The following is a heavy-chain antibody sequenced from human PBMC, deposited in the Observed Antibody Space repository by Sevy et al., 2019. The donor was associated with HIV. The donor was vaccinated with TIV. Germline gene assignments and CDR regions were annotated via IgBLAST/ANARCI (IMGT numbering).Heavy chain of an antibody. Sequence: GGSLRLSCGASGFAFSRYGMHWVRQAPGKGLEWVAFIWHDGNYKYYADSVKGRFTISRDNSKNTLYLQMNSLRGDDSAVYFCARDPLYYSHRDSYHLKYYFDYWVQGTQVTVSS. CDR2: IWHDGNYK. CDR1: GFAFSRYG. CDR3: ARDPLYYSHRDSYHLKYYFDY. V-gene: IGHV3-33*01. J-gene: IGHJ4*02. D-gene: IGHD3-10*01.